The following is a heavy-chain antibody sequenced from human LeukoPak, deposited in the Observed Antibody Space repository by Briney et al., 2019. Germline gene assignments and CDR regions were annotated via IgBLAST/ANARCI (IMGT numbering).Heavy chain of an antibody. D-gene: IGHD4-17*01. V-gene: IGHV4-34*01. CDR2: INHSGST. J-gene: IGHJ5*02. Sequence: SETLSLTCAVYGGSFSGYYWSWIRQPPGKGLEWIGEINHSGSTNYNPSLKSRVTISVDTSKNQFSLKLSSVTAADTAVYYCARGRYYGDYRADPWGQGTLVTVSS. CDR1: GGSFSGYY. CDR3: ARGRYYGDYRADP.